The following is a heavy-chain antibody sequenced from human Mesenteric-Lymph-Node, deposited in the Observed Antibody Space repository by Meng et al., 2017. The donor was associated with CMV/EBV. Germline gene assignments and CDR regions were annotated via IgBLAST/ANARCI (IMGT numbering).Heavy chain of an antibody. Sequence: SVKVSCKASGGTFSTYAWVRQAPGQGLEWMGGIVPMLDIPNYAQKFRGRVTIIADKSTSTAYMELRSLRSDDTAVYYCARDGLVVVAPKLNYYYYGMDVWGQGTTVTVSS. D-gene: IGHD2-15*01. V-gene: IGHV1-69*10. CDR3: ARDGLVVVAPKLNYYYYGMDV. CDR2: IVPMLDIP. J-gene: IGHJ6*02. CDR1: GGTFSTYA.